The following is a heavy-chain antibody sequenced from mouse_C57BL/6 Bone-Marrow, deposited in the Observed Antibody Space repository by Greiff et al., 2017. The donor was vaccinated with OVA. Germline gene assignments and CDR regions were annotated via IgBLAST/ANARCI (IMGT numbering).Heavy chain of an antibody. D-gene: IGHD2-3*01. CDR1: GYTFTSYW. CDR2: IHPNSGST. Sequence: LQQPGAELVKPGASVKLSCKASGYTFTSYWMHWVKQRPGQGLEWIGMIHPNSGSTNYNEKFKSKATLTVDKSSSTAYMQLSSLTSEDSAVYYCARIYDGYYYDYWGQGTTLTVSS. V-gene: IGHV1-64*01. J-gene: IGHJ2*01. CDR3: ARIYDGYYYDY.